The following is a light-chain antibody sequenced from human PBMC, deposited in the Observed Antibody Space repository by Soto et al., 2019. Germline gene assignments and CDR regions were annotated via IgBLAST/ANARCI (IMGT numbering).Light chain of an antibody. Sequence: QSVLTQSSSASASLGSSVKLTCTLSSGHSSYIIAWHQQQPGKAPRYLMKLEGSGSYTKGSGVPDRVSGSSSGADRYLTITNLQFEDEDDYYCETWGSNTRVFGGGTKLTVL. CDR1: SGHSSYI. J-gene: IGLJ3*02. V-gene: IGLV4-60*02. CDR3: ETWGSNTRV. CDR2: LEGSGSY.